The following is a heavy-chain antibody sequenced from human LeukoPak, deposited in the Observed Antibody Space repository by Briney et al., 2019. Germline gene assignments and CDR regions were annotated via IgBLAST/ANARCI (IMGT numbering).Heavy chain of an antibody. CDR2: ISGSGSTI. D-gene: IGHD6-13*01. V-gene: IGHV3-48*03. J-gene: IGHJ4*02. Sequence: GGSLRLSCAASGFTFSSFEMNWVRQAPGKGLEWVSYISGSGSTIYYADSVKGRFTISRDNAKNSLYLQMNSLRVEDTAVYYCARPAAAGTFPDYWGQGTLVTVSS. CDR3: ARPAAAGTFPDY. CDR1: GFTFSSFE.